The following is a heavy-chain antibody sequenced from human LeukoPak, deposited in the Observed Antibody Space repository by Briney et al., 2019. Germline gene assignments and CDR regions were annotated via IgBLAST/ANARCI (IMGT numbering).Heavy chain of an antibody. V-gene: IGHV3-23*01. Sequence: GGSLRLSCAASGFTFNNYAMSWVRQAPGKGLEWVSVISGSGGSTYYADSVKGQFTIFRDNSKNTVYLQMNSLRADDTAVYYCAKGDTGMVRRYYFDYWGQGTLVTVSS. CDR3: AKGDTGMVRRYYFDY. CDR2: ISGSGGST. D-gene: IGHD5-18*01. J-gene: IGHJ4*02. CDR1: GFTFNNYA.